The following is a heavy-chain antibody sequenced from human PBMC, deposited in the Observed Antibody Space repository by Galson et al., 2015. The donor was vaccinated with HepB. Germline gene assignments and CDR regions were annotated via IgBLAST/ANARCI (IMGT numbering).Heavy chain of an antibody. D-gene: IGHD6-19*01. J-gene: IGHJ5*02. CDR3: ATTTVPGGYNWFDP. CDR1: GFTFSIYS. Sequence: SLRLSCAAAGFTFSIYSMNWVRQAPGKGLEWVSYISSSSSGIYYADSVQGRFTTSRDNAKDSLYLQMNSLRAEDTAVYYCATTTVPGGYNWFDPWGQGTLVTVSS. CDR2: ISSSSSGI. V-gene: IGHV3-48*01.